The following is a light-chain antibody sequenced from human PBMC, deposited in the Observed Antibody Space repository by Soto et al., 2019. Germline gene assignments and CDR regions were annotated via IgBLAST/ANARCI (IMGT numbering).Light chain of an antibody. J-gene: IGKJ1*01. CDR3: QQRYSTWT. CDR1: QSISSY. Sequence: DIQMTQSPSSLSASIRDRVTITCRASQSISSYLNLYQQKPGKAPKLLMYGASSLQSWVPSRFSGSGSGTDFILTISSLQPEGFATYYCQQRYSTWTFGQGTKVEIK. V-gene: IGKV1-39*01. CDR2: GAS.